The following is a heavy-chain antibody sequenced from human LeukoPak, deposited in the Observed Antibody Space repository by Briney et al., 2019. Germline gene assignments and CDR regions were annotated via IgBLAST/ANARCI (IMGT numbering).Heavy chain of an antibody. D-gene: IGHD3-10*01. CDR3: ARATMARGVTFHPDY. Sequence: ASVKVSCKASGYTFTTYGVTWVRQAPGQGLEWMGWISTYNGNTNYARKLQGRVTMTTDTSTSTAYMELRSLRSDDTAVYYCARATMARGVTFHPDYWGQGTLVTVSS. CDR2: ISTYNGNT. J-gene: IGHJ4*02. CDR1: GYTFTTYG. V-gene: IGHV1-18*01.